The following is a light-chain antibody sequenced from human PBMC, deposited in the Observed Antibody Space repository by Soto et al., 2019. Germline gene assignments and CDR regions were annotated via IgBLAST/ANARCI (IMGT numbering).Light chain of an antibody. J-gene: IGLJ1*01. CDR2: EVS. CDR1: SSDVGCYDY. Sequence: QSALAQPASVSGSPGQSITISCTGTSSDVGCYDYVSWYQLHPGKAPKLMIFEVSNRPSGVSYRFSGSKSGNTASLTISGLQVEDEVDYFCSSYSISTAYLFGTGTKVTVL. CDR3: SSYSISTAYL. V-gene: IGLV2-14*01.